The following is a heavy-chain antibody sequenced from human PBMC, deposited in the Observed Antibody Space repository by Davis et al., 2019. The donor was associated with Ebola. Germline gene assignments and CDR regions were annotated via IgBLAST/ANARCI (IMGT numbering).Heavy chain of an antibody. V-gene: IGHV4-28*03. CDR3: ARESYSSGWFEY. Sequence: SETLSLTCAVSGDSISSSNWWSCVRQPPGKGLEWIGYMYYSGSTDYNPSLQSRVTISVDTSKNQFSLRLSSVTAADTAVYFCARESYSSGWFEYWGQGTLVTVSS. J-gene: IGHJ4*02. CDR2: MYYSGST. D-gene: IGHD6-19*01. CDR1: GDSISSSNW.